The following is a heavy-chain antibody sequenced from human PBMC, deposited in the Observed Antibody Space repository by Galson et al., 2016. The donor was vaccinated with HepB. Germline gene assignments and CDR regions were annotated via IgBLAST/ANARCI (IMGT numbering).Heavy chain of an antibody. Sequence: SLRLSCAASGFSVSGKYMSWARQAPGKGLEWVSAIFSGDATYYRASVKGRSTISRDTSKNTMYLQMNNLRAEDTAIYYCEGYSDPFYIWGQGTMVTVSS. CDR2: IFSGDAT. D-gene: IGHD3-22*01. V-gene: IGHV3-53*01. CDR3: EGYSDPFYI. CDR1: GFSVSGKY. J-gene: IGHJ3*02.